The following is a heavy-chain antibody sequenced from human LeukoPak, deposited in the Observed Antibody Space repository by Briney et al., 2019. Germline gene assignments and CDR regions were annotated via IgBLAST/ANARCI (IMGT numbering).Heavy chain of an antibody. J-gene: IGHJ4*02. V-gene: IGHV3-15*05. CDR3: TIEGF. Sequence: GGSLRLSCAASGFTFSNAWMIWVRQAPGKGLEYVGRIKSKSGGGAADYATPVKGRFSISRDDSQNTVYLQMNSVTTEDTAVYYCTIEGFWGQGTPVTVSS. CDR1: GFTFSNAW. CDR2: IKSKSGGGAA.